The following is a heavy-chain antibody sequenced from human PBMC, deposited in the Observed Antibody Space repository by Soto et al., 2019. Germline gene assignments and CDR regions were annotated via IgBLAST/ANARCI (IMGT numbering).Heavy chain of an antibody. D-gene: IGHD6-25*01. CDR3: ASSGGGWFDP. J-gene: IGHJ5*02. Sequence: EEQLVESGGGLVQPGGSLRLSCAASGFTFSSYWMHWVRQAPGKGLVWVSRINSDGSSTSYADSVKGRFTISRDNAKNTLYLQMDSLRGEDTAVYYCASSGGGWFDPWCEGTLVTVSS. CDR1: GFTFSSYW. CDR2: INSDGSST. V-gene: IGHV3-74*01.